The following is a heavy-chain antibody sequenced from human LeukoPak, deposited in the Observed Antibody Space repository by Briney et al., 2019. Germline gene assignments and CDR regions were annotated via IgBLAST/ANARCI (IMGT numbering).Heavy chain of an antibody. Sequence: GGSLRLSCAASGFTFSSYGMHWVRRAPGKGLEWVAFIRYDGSNKYYADSVKGRFTISRDNSRNTLYLQMNSLRAEDTAVYYCAKDRGLGLTGDEAGDYWGQGTPVTVSS. V-gene: IGHV3-30*02. CDR1: GFTFSSYG. D-gene: IGHD7-27*01. J-gene: IGHJ4*02. CDR2: IRYDGSNK. CDR3: AKDRGLGLTGDEAGDY.